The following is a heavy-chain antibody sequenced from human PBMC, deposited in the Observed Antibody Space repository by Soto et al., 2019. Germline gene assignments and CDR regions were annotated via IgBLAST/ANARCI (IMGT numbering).Heavy chain of an antibody. D-gene: IGHD2-15*01. CDR3: ARGEVVALGY. CDR1: GCSISSGCYS. CDR2: IYHSGST. V-gene: IGHV4-30-2*01. Sequence: SETLSLTCAVSGCSISSGCYSWSWIRQPPGKGLEWIGYIYHSGSTYYNPSLKSRVTILVDRSKNQFSLKPSSVTAADTAVYYCARGEVVALGYWGQGTLVTVSS. J-gene: IGHJ4*02.